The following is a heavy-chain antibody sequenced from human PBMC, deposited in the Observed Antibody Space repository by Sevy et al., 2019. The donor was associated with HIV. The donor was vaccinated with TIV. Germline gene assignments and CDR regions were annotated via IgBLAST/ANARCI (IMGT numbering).Heavy chain of an antibody. V-gene: IGHV4-59*01. J-gene: IGHJ4*02. D-gene: IGHD6-19*01. CDR1: GGSISSYY. Sequence: SETLSLTCTVSGGSISSYYWSWIRQPPGKGLEWIGYIYYSGSTNYNPSLKSRVTISVETSKNQFSLKLSSVTAADTAVYYCARDRGGRGWLVDYWGQGTLVTVSS. CDR3: ARDRGGRGWLVDY. CDR2: IYYSGST.